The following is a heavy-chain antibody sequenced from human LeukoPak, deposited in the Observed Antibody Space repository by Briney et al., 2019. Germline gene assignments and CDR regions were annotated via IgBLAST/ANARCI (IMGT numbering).Heavy chain of an antibody. CDR2: ISWNSGII. CDR3: ARDYGSGSYYAFDI. V-gene: IGHV3-9*01. J-gene: IGHJ3*02. CDR1: GFSFDDYA. Sequence: GGSLRLSCAASGFSFDDYAMHWVRHAPGKGLEWVSGISWNSGIIAYADSVKGRFTISRDNAKNSLYLQMNSLRAEDTALYYCARDYGSGSYYAFDIWGQGTMVTVSS. D-gene: IGHD3-10*01.